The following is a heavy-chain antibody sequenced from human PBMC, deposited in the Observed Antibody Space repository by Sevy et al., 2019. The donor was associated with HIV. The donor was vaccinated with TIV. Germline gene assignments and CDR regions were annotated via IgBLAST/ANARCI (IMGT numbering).Heavy chain of an antibody. CDR1: GGSINSFY. Sequence: SETLSLTCAVYGGSINSFYWGWIRQPPGKGLEWIGEIFQIGSTNYNPSLKSRVTISLDTSKSQFSLKLSSVTAADTAVYYCARSTGGGNFDYWGQGTLVTVSS. CDR3: ARSTGGGNFDY. CDR2: IFQIGST. J-gene: IGHJ4*02. D-gene: IGHD2-15*01. V-gene: IGHV4-34*12.